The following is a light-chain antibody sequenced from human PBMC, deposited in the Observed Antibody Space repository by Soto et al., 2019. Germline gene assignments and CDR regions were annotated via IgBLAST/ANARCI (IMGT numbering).Light chain of an antibody. Sequence: QSALTQPRSVSGSPGQSVTISCTGTNSDVGAYTLVSWYQQLPGKAPKLIISAVTYRPSGVPDRFSGTKSGNTASLTISGLQAEDEADYCGFSDTASDMWVFGGGTKLTVL. V-gene: IGLV2-11*01. J-gene: IGLJ3*02. CDR2: AVT. CDR1: NSDVGAYTL. CDR3: FSDTASDMWV.